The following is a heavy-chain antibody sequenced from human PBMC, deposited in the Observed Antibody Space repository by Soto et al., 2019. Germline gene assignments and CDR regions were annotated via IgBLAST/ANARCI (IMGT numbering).Heavy chain of an antibody. CDR3: ARGKYYYGSGSYYEHYYYYMDV. D-gene: IGHD3-10*01. Sequence: QVQLVQSGAEVKKPGSSVKVSCKASAGTFSSYTISWVRQAPGQGLEWMGRIIPILGIANYAQKFQGRVTITADKSTSTAYMELSSLRSEDTAVYYCARGKYYYGSGSYYEHYYYYMDVWGKGTTVTVSS. V-gene: IGHV1-69*02. J-gene: IGHJ6*03. CDR2: IIPILGIA. CDR1: AGTFSSYT.